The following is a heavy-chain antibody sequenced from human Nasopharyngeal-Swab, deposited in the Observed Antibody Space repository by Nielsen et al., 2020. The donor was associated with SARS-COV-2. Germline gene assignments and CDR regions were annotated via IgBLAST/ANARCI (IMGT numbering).Heavy chain of an antibody. V-gene: IGHV4-34*01. CDR3: ARGFGDSSGYQKGYFDY. D-gene: IGHD3-22*01. Sequence: SETLPLTCAVYGGSFSGYYWSWIRQPPGKGLEWIGEINHSGSTNYNPSLKSRVTISVDTSKNQFSLKLSSVTAADTAVYYCARGFGDSSGYQKGYFDYWGQGTLVTVSS. CDR2: INHSGST. CDR1: GGSFSGYY. J-gene: IGHJ4*02.